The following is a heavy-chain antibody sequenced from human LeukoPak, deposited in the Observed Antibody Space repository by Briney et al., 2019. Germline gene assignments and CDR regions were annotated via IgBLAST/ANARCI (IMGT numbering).Heavy chain of an antibody. CDR1: GGSISSSNW. CDR2: IYHSGST. J-gene: IGHJ3*02. CDR3: ARREEDYDILTGYYPDAFDI. V-gene: IGHV4-4*02. D-gene: IGHD3-9*01. Sequence: PSGTLSLTCAASGGSISSSNWWSWVRQPPGKGLEWIGEIYHSGSTNYNPSLKSRVTISVDKSKNQFSLKLSSATAADTAVYYCARREEDYDILTGYYPDAFDIWGQGTIVTVSS.